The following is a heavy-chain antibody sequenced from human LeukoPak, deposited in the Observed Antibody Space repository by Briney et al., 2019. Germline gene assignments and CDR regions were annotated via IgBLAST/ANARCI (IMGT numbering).Heavy chain of an antibody. CDR1: GFTFSSYW. CDR2: IKQDGSEK. Sequence: GGSLRLSCAASGFTFSSYWMSWVRQAPGKGLEWVANIKQDGSEKYYVDSVKGRFTISRDNAKNSLYLQMNSLRAEDTAVCYCARDDCSSISCYHNWFDPWGQGTLVTVSS. CDR3: ARDDCSSISCYHNWFDP. J-gene: IGHJ5*02. D-gene: IGHD2-2*01. V-gene: IGHV3-7*01.